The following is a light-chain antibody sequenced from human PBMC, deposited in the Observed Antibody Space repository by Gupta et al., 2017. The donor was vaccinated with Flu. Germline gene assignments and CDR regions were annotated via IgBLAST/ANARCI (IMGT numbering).Light chain of an antibody. CDR1: QSITSY. CDR3: QQRYNWPLT. V-gene: IGKV3-11*01. Sequence: PATLSLSPGERATLSVMSSQSITSYLAWYQQKPGQAPRLLIYDASNRATGIPARFRGSGSGTDFTLTISSLEPEDFAVYYCQQRYNWPLTFGGGTKVEIK. J-gene: IGKJ4*01. CDR2: DAS.